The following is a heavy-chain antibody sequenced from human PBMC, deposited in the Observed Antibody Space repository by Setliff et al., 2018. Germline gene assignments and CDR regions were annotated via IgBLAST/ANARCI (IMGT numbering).Heavy chain of an antibody. J-gene: IGHJ6*03. V-gene: IGHV3-7*03. CDR2: INEDGSEK. CDR3: AKSLYFYDSSGYYYDRDYFYYMDV. CDR1: GFTFSSYS. D-gene: IGHD3-22*01. Sequence: GGSLRLSCAASGFTFSSYSVSWVRQAPGKGLEWVASINEDGSEKYYVDSVKGRFTISRDNSQNTVFLQVNSLRPEDSAVYYCAKSLYFYDSSGYYYDRDYFYYMDVWGKGTTVTVSS.